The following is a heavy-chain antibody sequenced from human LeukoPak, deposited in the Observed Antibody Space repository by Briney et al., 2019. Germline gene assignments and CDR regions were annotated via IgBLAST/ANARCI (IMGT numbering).Heavy chain of an antibody. V-gene: IGHV1-2*02. CDR3: ATSPRRYCTNGVCYGGFYAFDI. Sequence: ASVKVSCKASGYTFTGYYMHWVRQAPGQGLEWMGWINPNSGGTNYAQKFQGRVTMTRDTSISTAYMELSRLRSDDTAVYYCATSPRRYCTNGVCYGGFYAFDIWGQGTMVTVSS. CDR1: GYTFTGYY. J-gene: IGHJ3*02. CDR2: INPNSGGT. D-gene: IGHD2-8*01.